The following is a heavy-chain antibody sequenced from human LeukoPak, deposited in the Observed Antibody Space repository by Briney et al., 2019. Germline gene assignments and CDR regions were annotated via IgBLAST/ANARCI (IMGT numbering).Heavy chain of an antibody. CDR1: GFSFSSYG. CDR3: ARSNSWTGDDI. V-gene: IGHV3-30*02. D-gene: IGHD3/OR15-3a*01. Sequence: GGSLRLSCAASGFSFSSYGMHWVRQAPGKGLEWVAFIRFDGSTKYYTDSVKGRFTISRDTSKNTLYLQMNSLRSDDTAVYYCARSNSWTGDDIWGQGTMVTVSS. CDR2: IRFDGSTK. J-gene: IGHJ3*02.